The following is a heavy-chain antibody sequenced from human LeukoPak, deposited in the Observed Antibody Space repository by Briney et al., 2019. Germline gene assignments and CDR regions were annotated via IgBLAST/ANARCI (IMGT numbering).Heavy chain of an antibody. CDR3: ARAAMVRGVTTSYYYYYMDV. J-gene: IGHJ6*03. D-gene: IGHD3-10*01. CDR1: GYTFTSYG. CDR2: ISAYNGNT. V-gene: IGHV1-18*01. Sequence: ASVKVSCKASGYTFTSYGISWVRQAPGQGLEWMGWISAYNGNTNYAQKLQGRVTMTTDTSTSTAYMELRSLRSDDTAVYYCARAAMVRGVTTSYYYYYMDVWGKGTTVTISS.